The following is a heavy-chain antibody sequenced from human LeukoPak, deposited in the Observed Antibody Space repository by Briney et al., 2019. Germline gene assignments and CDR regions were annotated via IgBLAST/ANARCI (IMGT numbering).Heavy chain of an antibody. Sequence: PSETLSLTCTVSGVSISSYYWSWIRQPPGKGLEWIGYIYYSGSTNYNPSLKSRVTISVDTSRNQFSLKLSSVTAADTAVYYCAREGIAVAGSFDYWGQGTLVTVSS. V-gene: IGHV4-59*01. J-gene: IGHJ4*02. CDR1: GVSISSYY. D-gene: IGHD6-19*01. CDR3: AREGIAVAGSFDY. CDR2: IYYSGST.